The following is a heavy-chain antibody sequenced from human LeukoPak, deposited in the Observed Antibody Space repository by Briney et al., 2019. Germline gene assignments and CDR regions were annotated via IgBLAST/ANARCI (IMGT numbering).Heavy chain of an antibody. V-gene: IGHV3-21*01. Sequence: GGSLRLSCAASGFTFSSYSMNWVRQAPGKGLEWVSSISSGSSYIYYADSVKGRFTISRDNAKNSLYLQMNSLRAEDTAVYYCARDDMQLGHAFDIWGQGTMVTVSS. CDR3: ARDDMQLGHAFDI. CDR1: GFTFSSYS. J-gene: IGHJ3*02. D-gene: IGHD6-6*01. CDR2: ISSGSSYI.